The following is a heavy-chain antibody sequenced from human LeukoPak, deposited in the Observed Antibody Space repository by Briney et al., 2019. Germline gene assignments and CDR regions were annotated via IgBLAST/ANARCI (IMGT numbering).Heavy chain of an antibody. CDR2: INPSSGGT. D-gene: IGHD2-21*02. CDR1: GYTFTDYY. J-gene: IGHJ3*02. Sequence: ASVKVSCKASGYTFTDYYMHWVRQAPGQGLEWMGRINPSSGGTNYAQRFQGRVTMTRDTSISTAYMELSSLRSDDTAVHCCARDTTAALAVTAHDAFDIWGQGTMVTVSS. CDR3: ARDTTAALAVTAHDAFDI. V-gene: IGHV1-2*06.